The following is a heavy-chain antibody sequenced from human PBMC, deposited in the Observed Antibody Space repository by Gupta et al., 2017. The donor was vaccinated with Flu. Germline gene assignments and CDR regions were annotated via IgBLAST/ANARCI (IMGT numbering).Heavy chain of an antibody. CDR3: ARGPSFYNI. CDR2: INHRGST. J-gene: IGHJ3*02. CDR1: GSVSGDF. V-gene: IGHV4-34*01. D-gene: IGHD3-16*02. Sequence: GSVSGDFWSWVRQPPGKGLEWIGEINHRGSTDYNPSLKSRVTISVDTSTNHFSLKLSSVTAADTAVYYCARGPSFYNIWGQGTMVTVSS.